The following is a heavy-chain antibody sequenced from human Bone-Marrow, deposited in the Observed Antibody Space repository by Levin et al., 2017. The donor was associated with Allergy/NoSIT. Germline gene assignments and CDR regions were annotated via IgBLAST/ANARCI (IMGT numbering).Heavy chain of an antibody. J-gene: IGHJ4*02. CDR3: AGGTGWLMHS. D-gene: IGHD6-19*01. CDR2: IKQDGSEK. V-gene: IGHV3-7*01. Sequence: PGGSLRLSCAGSGFTFSSYWMSWVRQAPGKGLEWVANIKQDGSEKYYVDSVRGRFTISRDNAENSLYLQMNSLRAEDTAFYYCAGGTGWLMHSWGQGTLVTVSS. CDR1: GFTFSSYW.